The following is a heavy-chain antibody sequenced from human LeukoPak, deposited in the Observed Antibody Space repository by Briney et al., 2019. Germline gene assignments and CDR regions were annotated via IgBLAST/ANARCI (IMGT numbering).Heavy chain of an antibody. D-gene: IGHD2-2*01. CDR2: IRGSGGST. J-gene: IGHJ4*02. V-gene: IGHV3-23*01. CDR3: AKTSSTSRIFDY. Sequence: GGSLRLSCAASGFTFSSYAMSWVRQAPGKGLELVSAIRGSGGSTYYADSVKGRFTISRDNSKNTLYLQMNSLRAEDTAVYYCAKTSSTSRIFDYWGQGTLVTVSS. CDR1: GFTFSSYA.